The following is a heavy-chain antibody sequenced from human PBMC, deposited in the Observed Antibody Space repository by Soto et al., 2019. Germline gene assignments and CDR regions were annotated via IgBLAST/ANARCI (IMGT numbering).Heavy chain of an antibody. J-gene: IGHJ4*02. CDR2: ITGSGGST. Sequence: PRGSLRLSCAASGFTFSSYSMSWVRQAPGKGLEWVSAITGSGGSTYYADSVKGRFTISRDNSKNTLYLQMNSLRAEDTAVYYCAKEGDLIGYNYGYCFDYWGQGTLVTVSS. V-gene: IGHV3-23*01. CDR3: AKEGDLIGYNYGYCFDY. CDR1: GFTFSSYS. D-gene: IGHD5-18*01.